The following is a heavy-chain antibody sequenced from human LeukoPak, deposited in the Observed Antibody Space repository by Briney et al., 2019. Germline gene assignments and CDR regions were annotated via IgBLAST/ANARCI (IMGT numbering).Heavy chain of an antibody. D-gene: IGHD3-22*01. Sequence: GGSLRLSCVASGFSFSSYSMNWVRQAPGKGLEWISYIGTSVSSIYYVDSVKGRFTISRDNAKNSLYLQMNSLRADDTAAYYCARDRDSSGHYGWFDPWGQGTPVTVSS. CDR1: GFSFSSYS. CDR3: ARDRDSSGHYGWFDP. V-gene: IGHV3-48*01. J-gene: IGHJ5*02. CDR2: IGTSVSSI.